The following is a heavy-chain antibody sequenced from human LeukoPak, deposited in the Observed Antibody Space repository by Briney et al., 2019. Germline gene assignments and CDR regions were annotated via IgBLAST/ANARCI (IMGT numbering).Heavy chain of an antibody. CDR3: VKERYRGSDS. D-gene: IGHD3-10*01. CDR2: ISPDSTFI. CDR1: GFTFSTDG. J-gene: IGHJ5*01. Sequence: PGGSLRLSCAGSGFTFSTDGMNWVRQAPGKGLEWVSSISPDSTFIPQADSVKGRFTISRDNAKNSLYLQMNSLRVEDTAVYYCVKERYRGSDSWGQGTRVTASS. V-gene: IGHV3-21*01.